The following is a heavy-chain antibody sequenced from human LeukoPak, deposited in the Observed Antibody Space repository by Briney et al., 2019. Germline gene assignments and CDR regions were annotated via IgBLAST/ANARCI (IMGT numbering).Heavy chain of an antibody. CDR2: ISGSGGST. J-gene: IGHJ5*02. Sequence: GGSLRLSCAASGFTFSSYAMGWVRQAPGKGLEWVSAISGSGGSTYYADSVKGRFTISRDNSKNTLYLQMNSLRAEDTAVYYCAKTGYCSGGSCYGWFDPWGQGTLVTVSS. D-gene: IGHD2-15*01. CDR3: AKTGYCSGGSCYGWFDP. V-gene: IGHV3-23*01. CDR1: GFTFSSYA.